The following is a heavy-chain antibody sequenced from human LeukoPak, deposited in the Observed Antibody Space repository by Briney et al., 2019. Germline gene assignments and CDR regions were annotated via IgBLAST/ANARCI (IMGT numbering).Heavy chain of an antibody. CDR1: GGSISSSSYC. J-gene: IGHJ4*02. CDR2: MYYSGST. CDR3: ARDIGGRYSWYYFDY. V-gene: IGHV4-61*03. Sequence: SETLSLTCTVSGGSISSSSYCWSWIRQPPGKGLEWIGYMYYSGSTNYNPSLKSRVTMSVDTSKNHFSLKMSSVTAADTAVYYCARDIGGRYSWYYFDYWGRGTLVTVSS. D-gene: IGHD2-8*01.